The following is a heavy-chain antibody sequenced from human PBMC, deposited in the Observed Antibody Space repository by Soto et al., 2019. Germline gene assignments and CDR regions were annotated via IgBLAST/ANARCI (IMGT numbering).Heavy chain of an antibody. J-gene: IGHJ4*02. CDR1: GDSVSSNSAA. D-gene: IGHD3-10*01. CDR2: TYYRSKWYN. V-gene: IGHV6-1*01. CDR3: ARAILAGSDWFGMTDS. Sequence: PSQTLSLTCAISGDSVSSNSAAWNWIRQSPSRGLEWLGRTYYRSKWYNDYAVSVKSRITVNPDTSKNQFSLQLNSVTPEDSAVYFCARAILAGSDWFGMTDSRGQGTVVPVSS.